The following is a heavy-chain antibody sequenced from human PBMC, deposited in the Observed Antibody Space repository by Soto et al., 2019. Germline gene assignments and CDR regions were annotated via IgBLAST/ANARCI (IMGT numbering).Heavy chain of an antibody. CDR3: GKSGGGGYDSNNDYSGGLLMGPS. D-gene: IGHD3-22*01. Sequence: GGSLRLSCAASGFIFSNYGMHWVRQAPGKGLEWVALIYYDESYENYADSVKGRFTISRDNSKSTLWLQMNSLRVEDTAVYYWGKSGGGGYDSNNDYSGGLLMGPSWGQGT. CDR1: GFIFSNYG. CDR2: IYYDESYE. J-gene: IGHJ4*02. V-gene: IGHV3-33*06.